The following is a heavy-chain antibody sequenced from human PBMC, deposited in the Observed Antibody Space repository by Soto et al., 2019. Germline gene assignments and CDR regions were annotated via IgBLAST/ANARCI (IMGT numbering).Heavy chain of an antibody. CDR3: AQAFGGTSWPNDAFDV. J-gene: IGHJ3*01. V-gene: IGHV2-5*02. CDR1: GFSFSADGVG. CDR2: IYWDDDT. Sequence: QITLKESGPTLVKPTQTLTLTCIFSGFSFSADGVGVGWIRQPPGKALEWLALIYWDDDTRYRPSPKSRLTIPKDSSKNQVVLTMTNMDPLDTATYYCAQAFGGTSWPNDAFDVWGQGTVVTVSS. D-gene: IGHD3-16*01.